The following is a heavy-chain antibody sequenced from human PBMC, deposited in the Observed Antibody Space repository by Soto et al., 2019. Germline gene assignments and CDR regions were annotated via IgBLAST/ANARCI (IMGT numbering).Heavy chain of an antibody. CDR3: ARDAHYDFWSGFSDY. J-gene: IGHJ4*02. CDR2: ISWNSGSV. CDR1: GFTFSNHA. V-gene: IGHV3-9*01. Sequence: GGSLRLSCAASGFTFSNHAMDWVRQAPGKGLEWVAGISWNSGSVGYADSVKGRFTISRDNAKNSLFLQMNSLRPEDTALYYCARDAHYDFWSGFSDYWGQGTLVTVSS. D-gene: IGHD3-3*01.